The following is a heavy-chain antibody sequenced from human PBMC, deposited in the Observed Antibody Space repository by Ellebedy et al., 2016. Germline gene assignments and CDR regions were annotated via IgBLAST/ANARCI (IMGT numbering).Heavy chain of an antibody. Sequence: GGSLRLXXAASGFTFSSYWMSWVRQAPGKGLEWVSYISSSSSTKYYADSVKGRFTISRDNAKNSLYLEMNSLRDEDTAVYYCARPPSMVRGARTWIFFYMDVWGKGTTVTVSS. V-gene: IGHV3-48*02. CDR3: ARPPSMVRGARTWIFFYMDV. J-gene: IGHJ6*03. CDR1: GFTFSSYW. D-gene: IGHD3-10*01. CDR2: ISSSSSTK.